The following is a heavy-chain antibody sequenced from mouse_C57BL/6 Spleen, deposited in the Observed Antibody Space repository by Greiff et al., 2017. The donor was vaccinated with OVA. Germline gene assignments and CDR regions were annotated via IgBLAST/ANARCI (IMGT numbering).Heavy chain of an antibody. CDR1: GFTFSDYG. J-gene: IGHJ4*01. V-gene: IGHV5-17*01. Sequence: EVMLVESGGGLVKPGGSLKLSCAASGFTFSDYGMHWVRQAPEKGLEWVAYISSGSSTIYYADTVKGRFTISRDNAKKTLFLQMTSLRSEDTAMYYCARPDWPYYAMDYWGQGTSVTVSS. CDR2: ISSGSSTI. CDR3: ARPDWPYYAMDY. D-gene: IGHD2-13*01.